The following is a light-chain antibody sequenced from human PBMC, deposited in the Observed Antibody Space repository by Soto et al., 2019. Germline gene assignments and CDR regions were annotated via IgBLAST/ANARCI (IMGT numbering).Light chain of an antibody. CDR1: QSISYSSINKNY. CDR2: WAS. Sequence: DIVMTQSPDSLALSLGERATIHCKSSQSISYSSINKNYLAWYKQRPGQHPKVLFYWASTRQSGVPDRLSASGSGTDFTLIITSLQEEDVAVYYCQQYFSSPLTFGGGTKVDIK. CDR3: QQYFSSPLT. V-gene: IGKV4-1*01. J-gene: IGKJ4*01.